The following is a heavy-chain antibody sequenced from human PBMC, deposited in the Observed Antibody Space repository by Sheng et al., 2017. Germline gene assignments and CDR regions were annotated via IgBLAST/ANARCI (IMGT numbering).Heavy chain of an antibody. CDR3: AREREDGYHSAFEI. V-gene: IGHV1-69*10. D-gene: IGHD5-12*01. CDR1: GYTFTNYG. CDR2: IIPVLRLV. Sequence: QFRLVQSGGEVKKPGASVKVSCKASGYTFTNYGINWVRQAPGQGLEWMGGIIPVLRLVDYGEKFQDRITITADTSTNTVYLELSSLTSDDTAVYYCAREREDGYHSAFEIWGQGTLVTVSS. J-gene: IGHJ3*02.